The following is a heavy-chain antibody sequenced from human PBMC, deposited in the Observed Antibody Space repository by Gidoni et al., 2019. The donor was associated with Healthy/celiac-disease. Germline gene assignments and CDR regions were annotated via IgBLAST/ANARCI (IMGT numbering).Heavy chain of an antibody. V-gene: IGHV3-20*04. CDR3: ARVGAAGPIYYFDY. CDR2: INWNGGST. CDR1: GVTFDDYG. Sequence: EVQLVESGGGVVRPGGSLRLSCADAGVTFDDYGMSWGRQAPGKGLEWVSGINWNGGSTGYADSVKGRFTISRDNAKNSLYLQMNSLRAEDTALYYCARVGAAGPIYYFDYWGQGTLVTVSS. J-gene: IGHJ4*02. D-gene: IGHD6-13*01.